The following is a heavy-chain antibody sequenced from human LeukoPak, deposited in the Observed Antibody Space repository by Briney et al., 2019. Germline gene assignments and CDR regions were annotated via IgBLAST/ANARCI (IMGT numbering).Heavy chain of an antibody. CDR2: INTDGSRT. CDR3: AKGVGSSWLSTLSQVAMDV. J-gene: IGHJ6*04. D-gene: IGHD3-9*01. Sequence: GGSLRLSCAASGFTFSAYWMHWVRQAPGKGLVWVSRINTDGSRTTYADSVKGRFTISRDSAKNTMYLQMKSLRAEDTAVYYCAKGVGSSWLSTLSQVAMDVWGKGTTVTVSS. CDR1: GFTFSAYW. V-gene: IGHV3-74*01.